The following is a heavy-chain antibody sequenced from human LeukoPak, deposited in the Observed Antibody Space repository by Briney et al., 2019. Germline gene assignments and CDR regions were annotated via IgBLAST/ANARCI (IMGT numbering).Heavy chain of an antibody. J-gene: IGHJ4*02. D-gene: IGHD4-11*01. CDR3: ARAGVTTYYFDY. CDR1: GFDFGGRG. CDR2: ISSSSSYM. V-gene: IGHV3-21*01. Sequence: GGSLRLSCVVSGFDFGGRGMSWVRQAPGKGLEWVSSISSSSSYMYYADSVKGRFTISRVNAKNSLYLQMNSLRAEDTAVYYCARAGVTTYYFDYWGQGTLVTVSS.